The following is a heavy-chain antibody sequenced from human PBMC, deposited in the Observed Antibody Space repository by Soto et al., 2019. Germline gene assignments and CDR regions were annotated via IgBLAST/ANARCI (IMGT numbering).Heavy chain of an antibody. J-gene: IGHJ4*02. Sequence: EVQLVESGGGLVKPGESLGLSCAASGFSFSDAWMNWVRQAPGKGLEWVGRIKSKTDGGTTDYAEPVNGRFSISRDDSKNTLYLQMSSLKTDDTAVYYCTRGRLSGHYTDYWGRGTLVTVSS. CDR1: GFSFSDAW. V-gene: IGHV3-15*07. CDR2: IKSKTDGGTT. CDR3: TRGRLSGHYTDY. D-gene: IGHD5-12*01.